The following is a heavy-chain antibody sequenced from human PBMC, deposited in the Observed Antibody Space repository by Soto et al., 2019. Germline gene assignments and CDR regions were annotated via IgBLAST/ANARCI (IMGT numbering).Heavy chain of an antibody. V-gene: IGHV1-3*01. CDR2: INAGNGHT. CDR3: ARGGAVAAYGYFDY. Sequence: GASVKVSCKTSGYTFTSYAMHWVRQAPGQRLEWMGWINAGNGHTKYSQKFQGRVTITRDTSASTAYMELSSLRYEDTALYCCARGGAVAAYGYFDYWGQGTLVTVSS. D-gene: IGHD6-19*01. CDR1: GYTFTSYA. J-gene: IGHJ4*02.